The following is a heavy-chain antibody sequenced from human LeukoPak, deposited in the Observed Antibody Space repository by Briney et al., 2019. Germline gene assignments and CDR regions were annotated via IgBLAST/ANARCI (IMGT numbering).Heavy chain of an antibody. V-gene: IGHV3-21*01. CDR1: GFTFSSYS. D-gene: IGHD1-26*01. J-gene: IGHJ5*02. CDR2: ISSSSSYI. CDR3: ARDSVLVGATGLGDWFDP. Sequence: KAGGSLRLSCAASGFTFSSYSMNWVRQAPGKGLEWVSSISSSSSYIYYADSVKGRFTISRDNAKNSLYLQMNSLRAEDTAVYYCARDSVLVGATGLGDWFDPWGQGTLVTVSS.